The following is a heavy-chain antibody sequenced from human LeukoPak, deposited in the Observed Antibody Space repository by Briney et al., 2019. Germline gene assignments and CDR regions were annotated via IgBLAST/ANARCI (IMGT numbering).Heavy chain of an antibody. J-gene: IGHJ4*02. CDR2: INNSSTTI. CDR1: GFTFNKYS. V-gene: IGHV3-48*04. CDR3: IPGSGF. Sequence: PGGSLRLSCAASGFTFNKYSMTWVRQAPGKGLEWISYINNSSTTIYYSDSVKGRFTISRDNAKNSLYLQMNSLRAGDTAVYYCIPGSGFWGQGTLVTVSS. D-gene: IGHD1-20*01.